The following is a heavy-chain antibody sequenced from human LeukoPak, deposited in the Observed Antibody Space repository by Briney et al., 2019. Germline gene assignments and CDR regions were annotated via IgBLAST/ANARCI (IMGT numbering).Heavy chain of an antibody. CDR2: IFSNDEK. Sequence: ESGPTLVKPTETLTLTCTVSGFSLSNARMGVSWIRQPPGKAPEWLAHIFSNDEKSYSTSPKSRLTISKDTSKSQVVLTMTNMDPVDTATYYCARLLAYCGGDCYSHFDYWGQGTLVTVSS. V-gene: IGHV2-26*01. J-gene: IGHJ4*02. CDR3: ARLLAYCGGDCYSHFDY. CDR1: GFSLSNARMG. D-gene: IGHD2-21*02.